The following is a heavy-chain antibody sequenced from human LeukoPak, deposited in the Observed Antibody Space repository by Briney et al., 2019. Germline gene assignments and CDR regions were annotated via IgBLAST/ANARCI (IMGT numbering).Heavy chain of an antibody. CDR1: GFTFDDYG. V-gene: IGHV3-9*01. Sequence: SLRLSCAAPGFTFDDYGLHWVRQVPGKGLEWVSGINYQSARFDADSVKGRFTISRDNAKNLLYLLMDSLRPEDSALYYCVKDAGIAARPWYFDSWGQGTQVIVS. CDR3: VKDAGIAARPWYFDS. D-gene: IGHD6-6*01. J-gene: IGHJ4*02. CDR2: INYQSARF.